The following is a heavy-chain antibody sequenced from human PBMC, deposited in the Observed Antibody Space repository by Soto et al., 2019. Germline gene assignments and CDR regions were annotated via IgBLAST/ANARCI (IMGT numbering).Heavy chain of an antibody. D-gene: IGHD5-12*01. CDR1: GDSISRYY. CDR2: IYYSGST. V-gene: IGHV4-59*01. Sequence: SGTPSLTCTVSGDSISRYYWSWIRQPPGKGLEWIGYIYYSGSTNYNPSLKSRVTISVDTPKNQFSLKLTSVTAADTAVYYCARGVATIGPWGQGTLVTVPQ. CDR3: ARGVATIGP. J-gene: IGHJ5*02.